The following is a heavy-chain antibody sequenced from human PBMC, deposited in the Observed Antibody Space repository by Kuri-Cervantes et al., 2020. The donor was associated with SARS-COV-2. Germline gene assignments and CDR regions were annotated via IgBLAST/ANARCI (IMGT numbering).Heavy chain of an antibody. Sequence: SETLSLTCTVSGGSISSHYWSWIRQPPGKGLEWIGYIYYSGSTNYNPSLKSRVTISVDTSKNQFSLKLSSVTAADTAVYYCARSRGAIFAVIFNYIDYWGQGTLVTVSS. CDR2: IYYSGST. CDR1: GGSISSHY. D-gene: IGHD3-3*01. J-gene: IGHJ4*02. V-gene: IGHV4-59*11. CDR3: ARSRGAIFAVIFNYIDY.